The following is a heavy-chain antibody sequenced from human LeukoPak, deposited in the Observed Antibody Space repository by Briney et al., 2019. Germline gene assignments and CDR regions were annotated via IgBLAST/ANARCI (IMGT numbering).Heavy chain of an antibody. CDR2: IYHSGST. CDR1: GGSISSYY. D-gene: IGHD3-16*01. Sequence: PSETLSLTCTVSGGSISSYYWSWIRQPPGKGLEWIGEIYHSGSTNYNPSLKSRVTISVDKSKNQFSLKLSSVTAADTAVYYCARVFGWFDPWGQGTLVTVSS. J-gene: IGHJ5*02. V-gene: IGHV4-59*12. CDR3: ARVFGWFDP.